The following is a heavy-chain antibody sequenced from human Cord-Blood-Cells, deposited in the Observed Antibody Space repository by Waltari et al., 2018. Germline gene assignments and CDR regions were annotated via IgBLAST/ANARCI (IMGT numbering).Heavy chain of an antibody. CDR2: INPNSGGT. J-gene: IGHJ4*02. CDR3: ARDLADSSGWYFDY. V-gene: IGHV1-2*02. Sequence: QVQLVQSGAEVKKPGASVTVSCKASGYTLTGYYLHWVRQAPGQGLEWMGWINPNSGGTNYAQKFQGRVTMTRDTSISTAYMELSRLRSDDTAVYYCARDLADSSGWYFDYWGQGTMVTVSS. D-gene: IGHD6-19*01. CDR1: GYTLTGYY.